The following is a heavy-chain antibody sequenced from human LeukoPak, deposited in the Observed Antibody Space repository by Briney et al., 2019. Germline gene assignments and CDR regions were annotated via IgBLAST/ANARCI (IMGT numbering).Heavy chain of an antibody. Sequence: PSETLSLTCAVYGGSFSGYYWSWIRQPPGKGLEWIGEINHSGSTNYNPSLTSLVTISVDTSKNQFSLKLSSVTAADTAVYSCARGWTGILDYWGQGTLVTVSS. CDR2: INHSGST. D-gene: IGHD3-10*01. CDR3: ARGWTGILDY. J-gene: IGHJ4*02. V-gene: IGHV4-34*01. CDR1: GGSFSGYY.